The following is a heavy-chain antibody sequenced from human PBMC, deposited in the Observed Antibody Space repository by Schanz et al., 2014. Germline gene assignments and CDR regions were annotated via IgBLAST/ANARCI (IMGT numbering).Heavy chain of an antibody. Sequence: QVQLVQSGAEVKQPGASATVSCKASGYTFNNHGISWVRQAPGQGLEWMGIINPSGGSTSYAQKFQGRVTMTRDTSTSTVYMELSSLRSEDTAVYYCARDGEAAAGCDYWGQGTLVTVSS. V-gene: IGHV1-46*02. CDR3: ARDGEAAAGCDY. CDR1: GYTFNNHG. J-gene: IGHJ4*02. D-gene: IGHD6-13*01. CDR2: INPSGGST.